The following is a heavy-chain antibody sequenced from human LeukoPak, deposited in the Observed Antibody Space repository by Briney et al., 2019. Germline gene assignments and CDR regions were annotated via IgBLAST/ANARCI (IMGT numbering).Heavy chain of an antibody. J-gene: IGHJ3*02. Sequence: PGGSLRLSCAASGFTFSGYWMNWVRQAPGKGLEWVANIKQDESEKYYVDSVKGRFTISRDNAKNSLYLQMNFLRAEDTAVYYCARGYRDASDIWGQGTMVTVSS. D-gene: IGHD3-16*02. CDR3: ARGYRDASDI. CDR2: IKQDESEK. V-gene: IGHV3-7*01. CDR1: GFTFSGYW.